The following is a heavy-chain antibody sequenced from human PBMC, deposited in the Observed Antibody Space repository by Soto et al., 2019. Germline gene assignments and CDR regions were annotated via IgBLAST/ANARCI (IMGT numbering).Heavy chain of an antibody. CDR3: ARDPNYSGYCTNGVCYSILFFDY. CDR2: ISAYNGNT. J-gene: IGHJ4*02. V-gene: IGHV1-18*01. Sequence: ASVKVSCKASGYTFTSYGISWVRQAPGQGLEWMGWISAYNGNTNYAQKLQGRVTMTTDTSTSTAYMELRSLSSDDTAVYYCARDPNYSGYCTNGVCYSILFFDYWGQGTLVTVSS. CDR1: GYTFTSYG. D-gene: IGHD2-8*01.